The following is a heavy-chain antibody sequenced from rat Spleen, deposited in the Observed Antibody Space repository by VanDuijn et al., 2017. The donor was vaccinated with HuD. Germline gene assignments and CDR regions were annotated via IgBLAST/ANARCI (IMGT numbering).Heavy chain of an antibody. J-gene: IGHJ2*01. D-gene: IGHD1-3*01. CDR2: ISPSGGST. CDR3: ATVGTTVASFDY. Sequence: EVQLVESGGGLVQPGRSLKLSCAASGFTFSNYGMHWIRQAPTKGLEWVASISPSGGSTYYRDSVKGRFTISRDNAKSTLYLQMDSLRSEDTATYYCATVGTTVASFDYWGQGVMVTVSS. CDR1: GFTFSNYG. V-gene: IGHV5-19*01.